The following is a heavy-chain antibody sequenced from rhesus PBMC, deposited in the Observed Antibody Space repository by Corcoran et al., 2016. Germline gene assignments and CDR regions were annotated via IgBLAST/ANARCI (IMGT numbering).Heavy chain of an antibody. Sequence: QVQLQESGPGLVKPSETLSLTCAVSGGSISDSYYWNWIRHPPGKGLEWIGNIYGNSASTYYNPSLKSRVTISKDTSKNQFSLKLSSVTAADTAVYYCARQVTSHFDYWGQGVLVTVSS. CDR2: IYGNSAST. CDR3: ARQVTSHFDY. V-gene: IGHV4S9*01. J-gene: IGHJ4*01. CDR1: GGSISDSYY. D-gene: IGHD3-9*01.